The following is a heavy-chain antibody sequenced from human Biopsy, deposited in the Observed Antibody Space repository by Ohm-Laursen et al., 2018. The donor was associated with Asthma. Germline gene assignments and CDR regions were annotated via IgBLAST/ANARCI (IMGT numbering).Heavy chain of an antibody. V-gene: IGHV4-34*01. CDR2: THHSGYT. D-gene: IGHD2-2*01. Sequence: TLSLTCAVYGGSFSSNYWSWIRQTPGKGLEWLGDTHHSGYTNYNPSLSSRLPLSVDTSKNQFSLRLTSVTAADTAVYYCARHDHRWDTYADFWGQGTLVTVSS. CDR3: ARHDHRWDTYADF. J-gene: IGHJ4*02. CDR1: GGSFSSNY.